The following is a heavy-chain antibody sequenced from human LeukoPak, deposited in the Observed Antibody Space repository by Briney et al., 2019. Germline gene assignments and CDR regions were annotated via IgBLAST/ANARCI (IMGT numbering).Heavy chain of an antibody. V-gene: IGHV3-66*01. D-gene: IGHD2-15*01. CDR1: GVTVSNNF. CDR3: ARDPPAVAINTYG. Sequence: GGSLRLSCAASGVTVSNNFMLWVRQAPGKGLGWVSLIYSGGDTHYADSVKGRFTISRDRSKNTLYLQMNDLGPEDTAVYYCARDPPAVAINTYGWGQGTLVTVSS. J-gene: IGHJ4*02. CDR2: IYSGGDT.